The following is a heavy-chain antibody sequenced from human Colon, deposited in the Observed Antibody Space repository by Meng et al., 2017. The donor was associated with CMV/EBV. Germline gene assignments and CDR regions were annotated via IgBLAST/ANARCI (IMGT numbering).Heavy chain of an antibody. Sequence: GGSLKISCAASGCTFSNARMSWVRQAPGKGMEWVGRIKSKTDCGTTHYAAPVKSRFTISRDDSKNTLYLQMNRLKTEDTAVYYCPTSYGDLYDDYGMDFWGQGTMVTVSS. CDR3: PTSYGDLYDDYGMDF. V-gene: IGHV3-15*01. D-gene: IGHD4-17*01. J-gene: IGHJ6*02. CDR1: GCTFSNAR. CDR2: IKSKTDCGTT.